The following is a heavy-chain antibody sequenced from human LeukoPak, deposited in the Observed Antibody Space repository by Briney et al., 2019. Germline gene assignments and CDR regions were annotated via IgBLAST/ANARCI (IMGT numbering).Heavy chain of an antibody. J-gene: IGHJ4*02. CDR2: SYTSGST. CDR1: GGSISSGSYY. D-gene: IGHD3-9*01. Sequence: SETLSLTCTVSGGSISSGSYYWSWIRQPAVKGLEWIGRSYTSGSTNYNPSLKSLVTILVDTSKNQFSLKLSPVTAADTAVYYCARGSRGLRYFDWFDYWGQGTLVTVSS. V-gene: IGHV4-61*02. CDR3: ARGSRGLRYFDWFDY.